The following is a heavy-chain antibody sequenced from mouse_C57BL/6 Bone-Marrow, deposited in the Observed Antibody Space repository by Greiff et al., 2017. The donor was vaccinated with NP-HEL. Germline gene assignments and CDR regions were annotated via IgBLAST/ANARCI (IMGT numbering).Heavy chain of an antibody. V-gene: IGHV1-72*01. CDR3: ARSYDYSNYEGLYAMDY. CDR1: GYTFTSYW. CDR2: IDPNSGGT. J-gene: IGHJ4*01. Sequence: VQLQQPGAELVKPGASVKLSCKASGYTFTSYWMHWVKQRPGRGLEWIGRIDPNSGGTKYNEKFKSKATLTVDKPSSTAYMQLSSLTSEDSAVYYGARSYDYSNYEGLYAMDYWGQGTSVTVSS. D-gene: IGHD2-5*01.